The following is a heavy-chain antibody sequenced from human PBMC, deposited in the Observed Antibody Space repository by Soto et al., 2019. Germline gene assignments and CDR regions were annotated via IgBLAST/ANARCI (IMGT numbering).Heavy chain of an antibody. J-gene: IGHJ4*02. CDR2: INSDGSTT. V-gene: IGHV3-74*01. Sequence: VQLVESGGGLVQPGGSLRLSCAASGYTFSDFLMHWVRQVPGKGLVWVSRINSDGSTTDYADSVKGRFTISRDNAKNTLYLQMNNLRAEDTAVYYCARDGWAVAENWGRGTLVTASS. D-gene: IGHD6-19*01. CDR3: ARDGWAVAEN. CDR1: GYTFSDFL.